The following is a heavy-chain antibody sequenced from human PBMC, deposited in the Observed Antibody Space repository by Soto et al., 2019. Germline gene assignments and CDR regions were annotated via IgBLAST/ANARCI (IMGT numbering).Heavy chain of an antibody. V-gene: IGHV3-73*02. CDR1: GFTFGGSA. CDR3: TIEGHGFDS. J-gene: IGHJ4*02. Sequence: EVQLVESGGGLVQPGGSLQLSCAASGFTFGGSAMHWVRQASGRGLEWVGRIRSKANTYATAYAASLKGRFTISRDDSKNTASLQMNSLKTEDTAIYYCTIEGHGFDSWGQGTLVTVSS. CDR2: IRSKANTYAT.